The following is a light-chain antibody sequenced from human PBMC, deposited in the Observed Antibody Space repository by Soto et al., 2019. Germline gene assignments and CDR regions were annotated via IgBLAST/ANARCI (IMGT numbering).Light chain of an antibody. CDR2: DAS. Sequence: AIQLTQSPSSLSASKGDRVTITCRARQGIGSALAWYQQEPGKPPKLLIFDASTLENGVPSRFSGCGSGTVFTLTLSRLQPEDFATYYCLLFNTHPQAFGGGTKVEIK. CDR3: LLFNTHPQA. J-gene: IGKJ4*01. CDR1: QGIGSA. V-gene: IGKV1-13*02.